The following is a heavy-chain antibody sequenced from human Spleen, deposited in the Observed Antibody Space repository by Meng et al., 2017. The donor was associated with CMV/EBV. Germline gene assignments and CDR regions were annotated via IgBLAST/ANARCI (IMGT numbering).Heavy chain of an antibody. D-gene: IGHD2-2*01. Sequence: GESLKISCAASGFTFSSYWMHWVRQAPGKGLVWVSRINSDGSSTSYADSVKGRFTISRDNAKNTLYLQMHSLRAEDTAVYYCAILYCTSPTCYDVWGQGTTVTVSS. V-gene: IGHV3-74*01. CDR1: GFTFSSYW. J-gene: IGHJ6*02. CDR2: INSDGSST. CDR3: AILYCTSPTCYDV.